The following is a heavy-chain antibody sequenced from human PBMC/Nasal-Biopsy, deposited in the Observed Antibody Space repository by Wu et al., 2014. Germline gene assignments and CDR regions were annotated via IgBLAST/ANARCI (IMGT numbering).Heavy chain of an antibody. CDR1: GFNFDHYA. CDR3: AKDIHFRAVAGTLAHF. D-gene: IGHD6-19*01. Sequence: SCAASGFNFDHYAMHWVRQVPGKGPEWVSGISWGGGTIGYSDSVKGRFTISRDSAKNSLYLQMNSLRPEDTALYYCAKDIHFRAVAGTLAHFWGQGTLVTVSS. J-gene: IGHJ4*02. V-gene: IGHV3-9*01. CDR2: ISWGGGTI.